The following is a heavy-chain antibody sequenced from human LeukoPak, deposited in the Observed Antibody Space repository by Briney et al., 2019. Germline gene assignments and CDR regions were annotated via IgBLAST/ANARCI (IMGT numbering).Heavy chain of an antibody. CDR2: ISSSSSTM. CDR1: GFTFSSYS. D-gene: IGHD3-22*01. CDR3: ARDESSGYSSRGVFDM. J-gene: IGHJ3*02. Sequence: GGSLRLSCAASGFTFSSYSMNWVRQAPGKGLEWVSYISSSSSTMYYADSVKGRFSISRDNAKNSLFLQMNSLRAEDTAVYYCARDESSGYSSRGVFDMWGRGTMVTVSS. V-gene: IGHV3-48*04.